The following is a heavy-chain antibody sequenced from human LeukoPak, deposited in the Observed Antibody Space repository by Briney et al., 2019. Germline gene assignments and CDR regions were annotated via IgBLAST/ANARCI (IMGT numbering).Heavy chain of an antibody. CDR3: ARSPYQLWPFDP. CDR1: GGSISSYY. D-gene: IGHD2-2*01. Sequence: SETLSLTCSVSGGSISSYYWSWIRQPPGKGLEWIGYIYYSGSTNYNPSLKSRVTISVDTSKNQFSLKLSSVTAADTAVYYCARSPYQLWPFDPWGQGTLVTVSS. J-gene: IGHJ5*02. V-gene: IGHV4-59*01. CDR2: IYYSGST.